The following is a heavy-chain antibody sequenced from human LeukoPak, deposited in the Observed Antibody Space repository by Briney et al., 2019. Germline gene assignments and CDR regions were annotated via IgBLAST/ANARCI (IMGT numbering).Heavy chain of an antibody. CDR2: VYYTGNT. J-gene: IGHJ4*02. CDR1: GGSISSKSYY. D-gene: IGHD6-19*01. Sequence: SETLSLTCTVSGGSISSKSYYWGWIRQPPGKGLEWIVSVYYTGNTYYNPSLKSRVTISLDTSKNHFSLNLSSVTAADTAVYFCASSTSGWYNGNDYWGQGTLVTVSS. V-gene: IGHV4-39*02. CDR3: ASSTSGWYNGNDY.